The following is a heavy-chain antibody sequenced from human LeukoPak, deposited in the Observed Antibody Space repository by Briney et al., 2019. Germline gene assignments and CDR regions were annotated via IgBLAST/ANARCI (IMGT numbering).Heavy chain of an antibody. CDR2: ISYNGRNQ. CDR3: ARSVAAVDY. CDR1: GFTFSSYA. D-gene: IGHD6-19*01. V-gene: IGHV3-30*04. Sequence: GGSLRLSCSASGFTFSSYAMHWVRQAPGKGLEWVAVISYNGRNQNYADSVQGRFTISRDNSKNTLYLQMNSLRAEDTAVYYCARSVAAVDYWGQGTLVTVSS. J-gene: IGHJ4*02.